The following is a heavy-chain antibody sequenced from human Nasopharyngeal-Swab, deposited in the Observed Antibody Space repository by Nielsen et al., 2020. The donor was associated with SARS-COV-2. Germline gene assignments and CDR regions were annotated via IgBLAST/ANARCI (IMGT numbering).Heavy chain of an antibody. CDR1: GFTFSSYG. D-gene: IGHD6-13*01. J-gene: IGHJ4*02. CDR3: AKATGYSGSWELNYFDY. V-gene: IGHV3-30*18. CDR2: ISYDGSNK. Sequence: GGSLRLSCAASGFTFSSYGMHWVRQAPGKGLEWVAVISYDGSNKYYADSVKGRFTISRDNSKNTLYLQMNSLRAEDTAVYYCAKATGYSGSWELNYFDYWGQGTLVTVSS.